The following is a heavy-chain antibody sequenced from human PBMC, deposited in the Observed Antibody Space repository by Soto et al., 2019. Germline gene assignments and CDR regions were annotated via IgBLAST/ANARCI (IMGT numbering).Heavy chain of an antibody. Sequence: SQTLSLTCAISGDSVSSNSAAWNWIRQSPSRGLEWLGRTYYRSKWYNDYAVSVKSRITINPDTSKNQFSLQLNSVTPEDTAVYYCARGVAAAGMNYYYYGMDVWGQGTTVTVSS. CDR2: TYYRSKWYN. V-gene: IGHV6-1*01. J-gene: IGHJ6*02. CDR1: GDSVSSNSAA. D-gene: IGHD6-13*01. CDR3: ARGVAAAGMNYYYYGMDV.